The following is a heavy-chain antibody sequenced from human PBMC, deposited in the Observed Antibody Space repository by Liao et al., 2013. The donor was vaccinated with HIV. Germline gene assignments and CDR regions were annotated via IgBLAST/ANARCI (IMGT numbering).Heavy chain of an antibody. V-gene: IGHV4-30-4*08. CDR3: AGAYYDFWSGYHGDAFDI. CDR2: IYYSGST. CDR1: GGSISSGDYY. J-gene: IGHJ3*02. D-gene: IGHD3-3*01. Sequence: QVQLQESGPGLVKPSQTLSLTCTVSGGSISSGDYYWSWIRQPPGKGLEWIGYIYYSGSTYYNPSLKSRVTISVDTSKNQFSLKLSSVTAADTAVYYCAGAYYDFWSGYHGDAFDIWGQGTMVTVSS.